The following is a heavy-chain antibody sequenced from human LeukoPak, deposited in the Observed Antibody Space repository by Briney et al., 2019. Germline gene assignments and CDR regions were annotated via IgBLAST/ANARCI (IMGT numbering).Heavy chain of an antibody. CDR2: INPNSGGT. J-gene: IGHJ5*02. D-gene: IGHD2-21*01. V-gene: IGHV1-2*02. CDR3: AREGPNIARLVVWTTGWFDP. CDR1: GYTFTGYY. Sequence: GASVKVSCKASGYTFTGYYMHWVRQAPGQGLEWMGWINPNSGGTNYAQKFQGRVAMTRDTSISTAYMELSRLRSDDTAVYYCAREGPNIARLVVWTTGWFDPWGQGTLVTVSS.